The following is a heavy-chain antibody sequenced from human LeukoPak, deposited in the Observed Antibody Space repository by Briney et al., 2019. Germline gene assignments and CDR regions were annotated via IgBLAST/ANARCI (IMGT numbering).Heavy chain of an antibody. D-gene: IGHD6-13*01. CDR2: ISYDGSNK. J-gene: IGHJ4*02. CDR1: GFTFSSYA. CDR3: ARDGGTGYSSSWGELDY. Sequence: GRSLRLSCAASGFTFSSYAMHWVRQAPGKGLEWVAVISYDGSNKYYADSVKGRFTISRDNSKNTLYLQMNSLRAEDTAVYYCARDGGTGYSSSWGELDYWGQGTLVTVSS. V-gene: IGHV3-30-3*01.